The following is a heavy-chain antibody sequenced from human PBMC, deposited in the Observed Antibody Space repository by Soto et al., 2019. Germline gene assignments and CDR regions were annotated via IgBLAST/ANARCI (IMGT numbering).Heavy chain of an antibody. J-gene: IGHJ4*02. Sequence: QVQLVESGGGVVQPGRSLRLSCAASGFTFSSYAMHWVRQAPGKGLEWVAVIAYDGRNKYYADSVKGRFTISRDNSKNTLYLQMNSLRIEDTAVYYGAIELERVFDYWGQGTLVTFSS. V-gene: IGHV3-30*04. CDR1: GFTFSSYA. D-gene: IGHD1-1*01. CDR3: AIELERVFDY. CDR2: IAYDGRNK.